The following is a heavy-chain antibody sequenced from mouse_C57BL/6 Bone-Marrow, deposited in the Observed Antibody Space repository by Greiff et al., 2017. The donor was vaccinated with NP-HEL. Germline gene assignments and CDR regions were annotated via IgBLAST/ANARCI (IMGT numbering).Heavy chain of an antibody. Sequence: QVQLQQSGAELARPGASVKLSCKASGYTFTSYGISWVKQRTGQGLEWIGEIYPRSGNTYYNEKFKGKATLTADKSSSTAYMELRSLTSEDSAVYFCAREDYYRSSSYYFDYWGQGTTLTVSS. CDR3: AREDYYRSSSYYFDY. V-gene: IGHV1-81*01. CDR1: GYTFTSYG. J-gene: IGHJ2*01. D-gene: IGHD1-1*01. CDR2: IYPRSGNT.